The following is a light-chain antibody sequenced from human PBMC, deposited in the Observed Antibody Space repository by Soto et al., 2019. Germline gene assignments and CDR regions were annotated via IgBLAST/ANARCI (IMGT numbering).Light chain of an antibody. CDR3: QSYDSSLSGVV. CDR2: GNT. CDR1: SSNIGAGYD. V-gene: IGLV1-40*01. J-gene: IGLJ2*01. Sequence: QSVLTQPPSVSGAPGQRVTISCTGSSSNIGAGYDVHWYQHLPGTAPKLLIYGNTNRPSGVPDRFSGSKSGTSASLAITGLQAEDEADHYCQSYDSSLSGVVFGGGTKLTVL.